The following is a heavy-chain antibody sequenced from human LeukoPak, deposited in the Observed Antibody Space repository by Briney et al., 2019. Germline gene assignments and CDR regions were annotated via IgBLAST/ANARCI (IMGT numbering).Heavy chain of an antibody. D-gene: IGHD2-15*01. V-gene: IGHV4-30-2*01. CDR2: IYHSGST. CDR1: GGSISSGGYS. CDR3: ARALLIKGDAFDI. Sequence: SQTLSLTCAVSGGSISSGGYSWSWIRQPPGKGLERIGYIYHSGSTYYNPSLKSRVTISVDRSKNQFSLKLSSVTAADTAVYYCARALLIKGDAFDIWGQGTMVTVSS. J-gene: IGHJ3*02.